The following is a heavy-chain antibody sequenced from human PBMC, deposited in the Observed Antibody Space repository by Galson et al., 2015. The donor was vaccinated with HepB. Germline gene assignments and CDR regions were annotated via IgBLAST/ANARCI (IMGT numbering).Heavy chain of an antibody. CDR3: AREGWLRAGYFDD. CDR1: GFICGDYY. Sequence: SLRTACAASGFICGDYYIRWSRQAPGKGVDWLSYISNSGNTIYYADSVMSRYTIPRDNARNSLYLQMKSLRADDTAVYYCAREGWLRAGYFDDWGQGTRVTVSS. J-gene: IGHJ4*02. V-gene: IGHV3-11*01. D-gene: IGHD5-12*01. CDR2: ISNSGNTI.